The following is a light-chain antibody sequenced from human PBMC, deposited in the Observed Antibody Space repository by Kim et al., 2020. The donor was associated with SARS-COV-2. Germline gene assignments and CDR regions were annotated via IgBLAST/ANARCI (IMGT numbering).Light chain of an antibody. CDR1: PSVNSNY. CDR2: AAS. CDR3: QQYGSSLALT. V-gene: IGKV3-20*01. J-gene: IGKJ4*01. Sequence: PGERATLSCRASPSVNSNYLAWYQQKPGQAPRLLIYAASSRATGIPDRFSGSGSGTDFTLTISRLEPEDFALFYCQQYGSSLALTFGGGTKVDIK.